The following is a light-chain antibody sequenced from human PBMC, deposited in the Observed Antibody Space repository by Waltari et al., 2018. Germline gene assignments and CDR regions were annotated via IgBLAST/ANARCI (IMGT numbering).Light chain of an antibody. Sequence: QSALTQPASVSGSPGQSITISCTGTSSDCGGYNYVSWYQQHPGKAPKLMIYEVSNRLSGVSNRFSGSKSGNTASLTISGLQAEDEADYYCSSYTSSSTVVFGGGTKLTVL. CDR1: SSDCGGYNY. J-gene: IGLJ2*01. CDR2: EVS. V-gene: IGLV2-14*01. CDR3: SSYTSSSTVV.